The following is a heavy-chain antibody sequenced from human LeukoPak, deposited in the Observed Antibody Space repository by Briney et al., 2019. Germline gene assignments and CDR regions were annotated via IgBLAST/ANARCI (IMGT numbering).Heavy chain of an antibody. CDR2: IYSGGST. V-gene: IGHV3-66*02. CDR1: GFTVSSNY. J-gene: IGHJ4*02. Sequence: GGSLRLSCAASGFTVSSNYMSWVRQAPGKGLEWVSVIYSGGSTYYADSVKGRFTISRDNSKNTLYLQMNSLRAEDTAVYYCARGDSVHRDGYNSWGQGTLITVSS. CDR3: ARGDSVHRDGYNS. D-gene: IGHD5-24*01.